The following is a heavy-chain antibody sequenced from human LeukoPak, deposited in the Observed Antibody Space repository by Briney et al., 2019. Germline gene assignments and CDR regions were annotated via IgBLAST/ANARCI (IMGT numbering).Heavy chain of an antibody. CDR1: GFRFEDYA. CDR2: MNWKSGGI. CDR3: AKDNTYDFGSESHSDY. D-gene: IGHD3-10*01. J-gene: IGHJ4*02. Sequence: QTGGSLRLSCEASGFRFEDYAMHWVRQAPGKGLEWVSGMNWKSGGIGYADSVKGRFTISRDSTKNSLFLQMNSLRAEDTALYYCAKDNTYDFGSESHSDYWGQGTLVTVSS. V-gene: IGHV3-9*01.